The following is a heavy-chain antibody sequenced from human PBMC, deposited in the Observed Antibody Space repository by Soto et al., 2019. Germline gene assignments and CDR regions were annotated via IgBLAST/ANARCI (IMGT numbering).Heavy chain of an antibody. D-gene: IGHD3-9*01. V-gene: IGHV1-69*13. CDR2: IIPIFGTT. CDR3: ASVPEHYAIFTGSHYYYYGMDL. CDR1: GGTFSSYT. J-gene: IGHJ6*02. Sequence: ASVKVSCKASGGTFSSYTITWVRQAPGQGLEWMGEIIPIFGTTNYAQKFRGRVTITADESTTTAYMELGSLRSEDTAVYYCASVPEHYAIFTGSHYYYYGMDLWGQGTTVTVSS.